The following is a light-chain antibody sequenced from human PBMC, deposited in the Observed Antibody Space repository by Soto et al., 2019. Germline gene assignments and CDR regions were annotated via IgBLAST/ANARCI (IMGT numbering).Light chain of an antibody. V-gene: IGKV1-5*03. CDR1: QSTSSW. J-gene: IGKJ2*01. Sequence: DIQMTQSPSTLSASVGDRVTITCQASQSTSSWLAWYQQKPGKAPKLLIYKTSTLESGVPSRFSGTEAGTEFTLTIGCLQPDDFATYYCQQYSSYSYTFGQGTKLEIK. CDR3: QQYSSYSYT. CDR2: KTS.